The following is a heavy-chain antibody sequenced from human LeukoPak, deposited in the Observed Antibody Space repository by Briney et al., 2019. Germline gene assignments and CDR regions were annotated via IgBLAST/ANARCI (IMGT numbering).Heavy chain of an antibody. V-gene: IGHV1-8*01. D-gene: IGHD3-22*01. CDR1: GYTFTSYD. CDR3: ARMYYYDSSGYQADY. CDR2: MNPNSGNT. Sequence: GASVKVSCKASGYTFTSYDINWVRQATGQGLEWMGWMNPNSGNTGYAHKFQGRVTMTRNTSISTAYMELSSLRSEDTAVYYCARMYYYDSSGYQADYWGQGTLVTVSS. J-gene: IGHJ4*02.